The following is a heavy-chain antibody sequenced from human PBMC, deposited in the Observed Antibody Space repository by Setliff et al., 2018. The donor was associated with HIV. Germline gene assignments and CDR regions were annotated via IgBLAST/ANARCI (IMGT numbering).Heavy chain of an antibody. CDR2: INSDGSST. Sequence: GGSLRLSCAASGFTFSSHAMTWVRQAPGQGLEWVSRINSDGSSTTYADSVKGRFTISRDNAKNTLYLQMNSLRAEDTAVYYCGRGGSNSWSPFDSWGQGTPVTV. D-gene: IGHD6-13*01. V-gene: IGHV3-74*01. J-gene: IGHJ4*02. CDR3: GRGGSNSWSPFDS. CDR1: GFTFSSHA.